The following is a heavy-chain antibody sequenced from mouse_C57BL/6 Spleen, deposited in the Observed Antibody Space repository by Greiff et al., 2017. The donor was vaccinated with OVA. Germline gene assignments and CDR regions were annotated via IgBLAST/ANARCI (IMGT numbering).Heavy chain of an antibody. V-gene: IGHV1-18*01. J-gene: IGHJ3*01. Sequence: VHVKQSGPELVQPGASVKIPCKASGYTFTDYNMDWVKQSHGKSLEWIGDINPNNGGTIYNQKFKGQATLTVDKSSSTAYMELRSLTSEDTAVYYCASRYSGSVVARAWFAYWGQCTLVTVSA. CDR1: GYTFTDYN. CDR2: INPNNGGT. D-gene: IGHD1-1*01. CDR3: ASRYSGSVVARAWFAY.